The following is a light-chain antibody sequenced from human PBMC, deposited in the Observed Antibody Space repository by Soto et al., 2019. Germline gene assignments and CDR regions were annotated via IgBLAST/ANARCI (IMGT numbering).Light chain of an antibody. J-gene: IGKJ4*01. V-gene: IGKV1-33*01. Sequence: DIQMTQSPSSLSASVGDRVTVTCQASQDISNSLNWYQHKPGEAPRLPIYDASNLEAGVPSRFSGSGSGTHFTFTISSLQPEDIATYYCQQYDDLSALTFGGGTKVE. CDR2: DAS. CDR1: QDISNS. CDR3: QQYDDLSALT.